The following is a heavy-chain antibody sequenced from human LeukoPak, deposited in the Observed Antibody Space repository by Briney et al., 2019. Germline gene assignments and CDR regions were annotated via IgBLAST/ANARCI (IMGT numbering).Heavy chain of an antibody. CDR1: GGSMSGYY. V-gene: IGHV4-59*01. J-gene: IGHJ4*02. CDR2: MYYSGST. D-gene: IGHD5-18*01. Sequence: SETLSLTCTVSGGSMSGYYWTWIRQPPGKGLEWIGYMYYSGSTSYNPSLKSRVTISVDTSKTQFSLRLTSVTAADTAVYYCAREVVATAGYGYWGQGTLVTVSS. CDR3: AREVVATAGYGY.